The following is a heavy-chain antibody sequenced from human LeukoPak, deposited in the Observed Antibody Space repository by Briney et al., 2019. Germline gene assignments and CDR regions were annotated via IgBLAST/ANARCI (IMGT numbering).Heavy chain of an antibody. V-gene: IGHV4-34*01. CDR1: GGSFSGYY. J-gene: IGHJ3*02. Sequence: SETLSLTCAVYGGSFSGYYWGWIRQAPGKGLEWIGEINHSGSTNYNPSLKSRVTISVDTSKNQFSLKLSSVTAADTAVYYCARETTVTTGAFDIWGQGTMVTVSS. CDR3: ARETTVTTGAFDI. D-gene: IGHD4-17*01. CDR2: INHSGST.